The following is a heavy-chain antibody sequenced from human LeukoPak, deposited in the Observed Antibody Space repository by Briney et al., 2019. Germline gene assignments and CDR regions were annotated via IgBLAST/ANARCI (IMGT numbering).Heavy chain of an antibody. CDR3: AKDSRIAVAGTFDY. CDR2: ISGSGGST. J-gene: IGHJ4*02. V-gene: IGHV3-23*01. D-gene: IGHD6-19*01. CDR1: GFTFSSYA. Sequence: PRGSLRLSCAASGFTFSSYAMSWVRQAPGKGLEWVSAISGSGGSTYYADSVKGRFTISRDNSKNTLYLQMNSLRAEDTAVYYCAKDSRIAVAGTFDYWGQGTLVTVSS.